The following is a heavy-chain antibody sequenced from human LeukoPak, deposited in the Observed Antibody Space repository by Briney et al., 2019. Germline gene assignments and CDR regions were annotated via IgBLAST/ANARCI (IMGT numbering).Heavy chain of an antibody. CDR2: INHSGST. CDR3: AREARYCSSTSCYIDWFDP. J-gene: IGHJ5*02. V-gene: IGHV4-34*01. Sequence: PSETLSLTCAVYGGSFSGYYWSWIRQPPGKGLEWIGEINHSGSTNYNPSLKSRVTISVDTSKNQFSLKLSSVTAADTAVYYCAREARYCSSTSCYIDWFDPWGQGTLVTVSS. D-gene: IGHD2-2*02. CDR1: GGSFSGYY.